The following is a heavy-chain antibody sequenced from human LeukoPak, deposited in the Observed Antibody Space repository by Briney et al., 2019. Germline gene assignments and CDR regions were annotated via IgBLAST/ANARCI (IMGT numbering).Heavy chain of an antibody. J-gene: IGHJ5*02. Sequence: SETLSHACTVSGGSISSYYWSWIRQPAGKGLEWIGRIYTSGSTNYNPSLKSRVTMSVDTSKNQFSLKLSSVTAADTAVYYCARAGYYDILTGYPPSNWFDPWGQGTLVTVSS. CDR3: ARAGYYDILTGYPPSNWFDP. D-gene: IGHD3-9*01. CDR1: GGSISSYY. V-gene: IGHV4-4*07. CDR2: IYTSGST.